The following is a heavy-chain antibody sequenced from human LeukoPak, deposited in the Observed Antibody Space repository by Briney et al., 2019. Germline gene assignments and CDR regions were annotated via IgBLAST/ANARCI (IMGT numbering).Heavy chain of an antibody. CDR1: GYTFTGYY. CDR3: AREEIAAAEVYNWFDP. Sequence: ASVKVSCKASGYTFTGYYMHWVRQAPGQALEWMGWINPNSGGTNYAQKFQGRVTMTRDTSISTAYMELSRLRSDDTAVYYCAREEIAAAEVYNWFDPWGQGTLVTVSS. V-gene: IGHV1-2*02. J-gene: IGHJ5*02. CDR2: INPNSGGT. D-gene: IGHD6-13*01.